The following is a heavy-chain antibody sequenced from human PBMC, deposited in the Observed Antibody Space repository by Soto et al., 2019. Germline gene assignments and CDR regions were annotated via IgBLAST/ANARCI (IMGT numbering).Heavy chain of an antibody. V-gene: IGHV1-18*01. CDR3: ARDNGQWLVSD. CDR2: VSTYNGNT. CDR1: GYIFTSYG. J-gene: IGHJ1*01. Sequence: QVQLVQSGAEVKKPGASVKVSCKASGYIFTSYGISWVRQAPGQGLEWVGRVSTYNGNTKYAQKLQGRVTMTTDTSARIAYMELRSLRSDDTAVYYCARDNGQWLVSDGGQGTLVTVSS. D-gene: IGHD6-19*01.